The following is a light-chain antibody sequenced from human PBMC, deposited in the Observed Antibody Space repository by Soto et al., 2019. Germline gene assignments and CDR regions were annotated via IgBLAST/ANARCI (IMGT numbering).Light chain of an antibody. CDR2: GAS. Sequence: EIVLTQSPGTPSLSPGERATLSCRASQSVSSNYLAWYHQKPGQAPRLLIHGASRRAYGIPDRFSGSGSGRDFTLTISRLEPEDFAVYYCQQYGSSPLTFGGGTKVEIK. V-gene: IGKV3-20*01. J-gene: IGKJ4*01. CDR1: QSVSSNY. CDR3: QQYGSSPLT.